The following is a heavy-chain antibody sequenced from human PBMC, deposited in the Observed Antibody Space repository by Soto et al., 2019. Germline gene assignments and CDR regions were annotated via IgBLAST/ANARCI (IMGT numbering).Heavy chain of an antibody. V-gene: IGHV1-46*01. CDR2: INPSGGST. D-gene: IGHD3-22*01. J-gene: IGHJ4*02. CDR1: GYTFTSYY. CDR3: ARDLGYYDSSGYSFDY. Sequence: GASVKVSCKVSGYTFTSYYMHWVRQAPGQGLEWMGIINPSGGSTSYAQKFQGRVTMTRDTSTSTVYMELSSLRSEDTAVYYCARDLGYYDSSGYSFDYWGQGTLVTVSS.